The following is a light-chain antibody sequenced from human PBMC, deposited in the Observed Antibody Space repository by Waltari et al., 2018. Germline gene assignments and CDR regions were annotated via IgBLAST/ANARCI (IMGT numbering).Light chain of an antibody. CDR2: AAS. Sequence: EIALTQSLGSLAVSPGERASLSCRASQSAGRTLAWYQQKPGQAHRLLIYAASNRGTCIPDRFSCSVYGTDFSLNISRLEPEDFAVYYCQHYVRLPATFGQGTKVAIK. J-gene: IGKJ1*01. V-gene: IGKV3-20*01. CDR1: QSAGRT. CDR3: QHYVRLPAT.